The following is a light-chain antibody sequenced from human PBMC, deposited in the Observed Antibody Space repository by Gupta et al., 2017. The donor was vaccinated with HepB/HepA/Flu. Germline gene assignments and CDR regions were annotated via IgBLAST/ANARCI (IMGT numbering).Light chain of an antibody. CDR1: QSVSNNY. CDR2: GAS. V-gene: IGKV3-20*01. Sequence: EIVLTQSPGTLSLSPGERATLSCRASQSVSNNYLAWYQQKSGQAPRLLIHGASTRATGIPDRFSGSGSGTDFTHTISRLEPEDFALFYCQQYGSAPRTFGQGTKVEIK. J-gene: IGKJ1*01. CDR3: QQYGSAPRT.